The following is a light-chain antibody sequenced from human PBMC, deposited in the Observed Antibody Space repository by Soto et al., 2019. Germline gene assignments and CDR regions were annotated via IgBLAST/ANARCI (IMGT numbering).Light chain of an antibody. J-gene: IGKJ1*01. Sequence: EFVLTQSPGTLSLSPGERATLSCRASQTVRNNYLAWYQQKPGQAPRLLIYDASSRATGIPDRFSGSGSGTDFTLTISRLEPEDFAVYYCQHFGSSLRTFGQGTKVDI. CDR2: DAS. CDR3: QHFGSSLRT. V-gene: IGKV3-20*01. CDR1: QTVRNNY.